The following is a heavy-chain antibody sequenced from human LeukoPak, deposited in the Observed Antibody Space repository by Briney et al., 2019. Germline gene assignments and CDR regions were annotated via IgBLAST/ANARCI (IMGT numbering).Heavy chain of an antibody. V-gene: IGHV3-66*02. CDR3: ARLYDRSAYGAFDI. J-gene: IGHJ3*02. CDR2: LYSDGTT. D-gene: IGHD3-22*01. Sequence: GGSLRLSCAASRFTVSSNYMGWVRQAPGKGLEWVSVLYSDGTTYYPDSVKGRFTISRDNSQNTLYHQLDSLRAEDTAVYYCARLYDRSAYGAFDIWGQGTMVTVSS. CDR1: RFTVSSNY.